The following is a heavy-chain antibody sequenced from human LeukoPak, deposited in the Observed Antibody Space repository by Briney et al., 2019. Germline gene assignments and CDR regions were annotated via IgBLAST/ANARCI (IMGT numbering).Heavy chain of an antibody. Sequence: APVKVSCKASGYTFTGHYMHWVRQAPGQGLEWMGWINPNSGGTNYAQKFQGRVTMTRDTSISTTYRELTRLTSDDTAVYYCATEGVPNIVYWGQGTLVTVSS. V-gene: IGHV1-2*02. D-gene: IGHD4/OR15-4a*01. CDR3: ATEGVPNIVY. CDR2: INPNSGGT. J-gene: IGHJ4*02. CDR1: GYTFTGHY.